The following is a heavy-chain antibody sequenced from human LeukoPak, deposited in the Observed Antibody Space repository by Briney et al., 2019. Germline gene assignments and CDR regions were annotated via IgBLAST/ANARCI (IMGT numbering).Heavy chain of an antibody. Sequence: PGGSLRLSCAASGFTFSSYAMHWVRQAPGKGLEYVSAISSNGGSTCYANSVKGRFTISRDNSKNTLYLQMGSLRAEDMAVYYCAKEFSGYSYGYWDYWGQGTLVTVSS. D-gene: IGHD5-18*01. CDR3: AKEFSGYSYGYWDY. CDR1: GFTFSSYA. CDR2: ISSNGGST. J-gene: IGHJ4*02. V-gene: IGHV3-64*01.